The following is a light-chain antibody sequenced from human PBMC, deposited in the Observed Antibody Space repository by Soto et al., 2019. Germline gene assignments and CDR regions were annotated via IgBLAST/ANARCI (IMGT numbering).Light chain of an antibody. J-gene: IGLJ1*01. CDR1: NSNIGNNY. V-gene: IGLV1-51*01. CDR2: DNN. Sequence: QSVLTQPPLVSAAPGQRVTISCSGSNSNIGNNYVSWYQQLPGTAPKLLIYDNNKRPSGIPGRFSGSKSGTSATLDITGLQTGDEADYYCGTRDSSRIGYVFGTGTKVTVL. CDR3: GTRDSSRIGYV.